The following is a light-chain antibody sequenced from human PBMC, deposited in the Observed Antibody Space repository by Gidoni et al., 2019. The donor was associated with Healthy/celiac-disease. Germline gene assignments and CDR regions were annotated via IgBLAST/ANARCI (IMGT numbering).Light chain of an antibody. V-gene: IGKV1-39*01. CDR1: QSISSY. Sequence: DIQMTQSPSSLSASVGDRVTITCRASQSISSYLNWYQQKPGKAPKLLIYAASSLQSGVPSRFSGSGSGTDFTLTISSLQLEDFATYYCQQSYSTPRITFGPGTKVDIK. CDR2: AAS. CDR3: QQSYSTPRIT. J-gene: IGKJ3*01.